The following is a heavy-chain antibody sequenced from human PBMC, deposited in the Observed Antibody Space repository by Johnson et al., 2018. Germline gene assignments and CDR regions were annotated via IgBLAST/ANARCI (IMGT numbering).Heavy chain of an antibody. D-gene: IGHD4-23*01. CDR2: ISFDGSNK. CDR3: ARDSPGGNPHDAFDV. CDR1: GFTFSSYP. V-gene: IGHV3-30-3*01. J-gene: IGHJ3*01. Sequence: QVQLLESGGGVVQXGRSLRLSCAASGFTFSSYPMHWVRQAPGKGLEWVAIISFDGSNKYYADSVKGLFTIPRDNSKNTLYLQMNSLRGDDTAMYYCARDSPGGNPHDAFDVWGQGTMVTVSS.